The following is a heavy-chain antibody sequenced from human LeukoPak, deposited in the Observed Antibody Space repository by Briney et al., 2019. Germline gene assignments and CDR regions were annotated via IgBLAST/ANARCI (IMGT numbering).Heavy chain of an antibody. J-gene: IGHJ4*02. CDR3: ARVASTRGMSGVGARPLDY. Sequence: ASVKVSCKASGYTFIDYYMHWVRQAPGQGLEWMGWINPNSGGTNYAQKFQGRVTMTRDTSISTAYMELSRLSSDDTAVYYCARVASTRGMSGVGARPLDYWGQGTLVTVSS. CDR2: INPNSGGT. CDR1: GYTFIDYY. V-gene: IGHV1-2*02. D-gene: IGHD1-26*01.